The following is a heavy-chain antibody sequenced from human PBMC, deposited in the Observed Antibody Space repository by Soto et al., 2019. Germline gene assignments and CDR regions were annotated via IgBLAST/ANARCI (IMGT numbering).Heavy chain of an antibody. J-gene: IGHJ4*02. CDR1: GFTFSSYG. CDR2: IWYDGSNK. CDR3: ARDPDMNIPSDY. V-gene: IGHV3-33*01. Sequence: QVQLVESGGGVVQPGRSLRLSCAASGFTFSSYGMHWVRQAPGKGLEWVAVIWYDGSNKYYADSVKGRFTISRDNSKNTLYLQMNSLRAEDTAVYYCARDPDMNIPSDYWGQGTLVTVSS. D-gene: IGHD3-9*01.